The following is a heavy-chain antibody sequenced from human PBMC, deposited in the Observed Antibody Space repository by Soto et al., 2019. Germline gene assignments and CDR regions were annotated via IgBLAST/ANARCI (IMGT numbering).Heavy chain of an antibody. CDR2: ISGNGGST. V-gene: IGHV3-23*01. D-gene: IGHD3-22*01. CDR3: EKRQASIITFDY. Sequence: PGGSLRLSCAASGFTFSNYAMSWVRQAPGKGLEWVSTISGNGGSTYYADSVKGRFTISRDNSKNMLFLQINSLRDDDSAVYYCEKRQASIITFDYCGQANPVTVSS. CDR1: GFTFSNYA. J-gene: IGHJ4*02.